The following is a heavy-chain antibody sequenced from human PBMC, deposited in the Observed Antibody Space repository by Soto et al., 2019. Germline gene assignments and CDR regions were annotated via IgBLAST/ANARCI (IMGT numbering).Heavy chain of an antibody. D-gene: IGHD3-22*01. CDR1: GGSISSYY. Sequence: SSETLSLTCTVSGGSISSYYWSWIRQPPGKGLEWIGYIYYSGSTNYNPSLKSRVTISVDTSKNQFSLKLTSVTAADTAVYYCARVRRYYDSSGYYYFSNFHYWGQGTLVTVSS. J-gene: IGHJ4*02. V-gene: IGHV4-59*08. CDR3: ARVRRYYDSSGYYYFSNFHY. CDR2: IYYSGST.